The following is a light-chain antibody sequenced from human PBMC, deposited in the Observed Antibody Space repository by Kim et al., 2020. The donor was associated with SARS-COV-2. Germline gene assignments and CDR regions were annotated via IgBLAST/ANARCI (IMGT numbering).Light chain of an antibody. J-gene: IGKJ1*01. CDR2: WAS. CDR3: QQYYTTPWT. CDR1: TSSFYSPNNKNS. Sequence: ATSKCKSGTSSFYSPNNKNSLPWYQQKPGPPPTLLIYWASTRESGVPDRFSGSGSGTDFTLTISSLQAEDVSVYYCQQYYTTPWTFGQGTKVDIK. V-gene: IGKV4-1*01.